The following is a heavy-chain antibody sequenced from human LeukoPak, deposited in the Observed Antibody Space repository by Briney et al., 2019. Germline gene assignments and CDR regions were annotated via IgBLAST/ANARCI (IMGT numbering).Heavy chain of an antibody. CDR2: INHSGST. V-gene: IGHV4-34*01. J-gene: IGHJ6*03. Sequence: PSETLSLTCTVSGGSISFYYWSWIRQPPGKGLEWIGEINHSGSTNYNPSLKSRVTISVDTSKNQFSLTLSSVTAADTAVYYCARGRGITIFGVVIRNPYYYYYMDVWGKGTTVTVSS. D-gene: IGHD3-3*01. CDR1: GGSISFYY. CDR3: ARGRGITIFGVVIRNPYYYYYMDV.